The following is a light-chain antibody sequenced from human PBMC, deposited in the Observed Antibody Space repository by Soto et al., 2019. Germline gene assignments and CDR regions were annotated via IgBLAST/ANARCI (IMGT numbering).Light chain of an antibody. CDR2: EFS. V-gene: IGLV2-8*01. J-gene: IGLJ2*01. CDR3: SSYAGSNNHVI. Sequence: QSALTQPASVSGSPGQSITVSCTATGSDFGDFYYVSWYQQYPGKAPKLLIYEFSKRPSGVPDRFSGSKSGNTASLTVSGLQAEDEATYYCSSYAGSNNHVIFGGGTKLTVL. CDR1: GSDFGDFYY.